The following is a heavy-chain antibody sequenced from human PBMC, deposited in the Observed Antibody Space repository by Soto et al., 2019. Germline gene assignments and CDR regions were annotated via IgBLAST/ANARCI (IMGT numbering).Heavy chain of an antibody. V-gene: IGHV3-21*01. CDR1: GFTLTTYS. D-gene: IGHD3-10*01. CDR3: VRERGLSSYYGMDV. CDR2: ISSSSSHI. Sequence: GGSLRLSCAASGFTLTTYSMNWVRQASGKGLEWVASISSSSSHIYYADSVKGRFTISRDNARNSLYLQMNSLRAEDTAVYYCVRERGLSSYYGMDVWGQGTTVTVSS. J-gene: IGHJ6*02.